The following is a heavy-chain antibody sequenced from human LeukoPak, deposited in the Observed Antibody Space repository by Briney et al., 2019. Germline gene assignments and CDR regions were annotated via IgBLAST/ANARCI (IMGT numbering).Heavy chain of an antibody. D-gene: IGHD3-9*01. V-gene: IGHV1-18*01. J-gene: IGHJ4*02. CDR3: ARDTHFDWLSSFDY. Sequence: ASVKVSCKASGYTFTSYGISWVRQAPGQGLEWMGWISAYNGNTNYAQKFQGRVTMTRDTSTSTVYMELSSLRSEDTAVYYCARDTHFDWLSSFDYWGQGTLVTVSS. CDR1: GYTFTSYG. CDR2: ISAYNGNT.